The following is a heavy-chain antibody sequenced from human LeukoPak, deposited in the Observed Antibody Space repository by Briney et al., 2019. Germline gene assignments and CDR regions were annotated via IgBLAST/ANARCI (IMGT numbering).Heavy chain of an antibody. V-gene: IGHV3-74*01. Sequence: GGSLRLSCAASGFTFTSYWMHWVRQAPGKGLVWVSRIKSDGSTNYADSVKGRFTISRDNAKNTVSLQMNSLRAEDTGVYYCARAPSEIGGYYPEYFRHWGQGTLVTVSS. D-gene: IGHD3-22*01. CDR3: ARAPSEIGGYYPEYFRH. CDR1: GFTFTSYW. J-gene: IGHJ1*01. CDR2: IKSDGST.